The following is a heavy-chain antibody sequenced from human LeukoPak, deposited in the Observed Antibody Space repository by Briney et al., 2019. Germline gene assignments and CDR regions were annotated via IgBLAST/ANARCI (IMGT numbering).Heavy chain of an antibody. D-gene: IGHD3-22*01. CDR2: IFSSGST. Sequence: SETLSLTCIVSGGSISGYYWSWIRQPPGKGLEWIGYIFSSGSTSYNPSLKSRVTISEDTSVNQFSLKLSSVTAADTAVYYCARHYYDRSDSYSFDYWGQGTLVTVSS. CDR1: GGSISGYY. V-gene: IGHV4-59*08. J-gene: IGHJ4*02. CDR3: ARHYYDRSDSYSFDY.